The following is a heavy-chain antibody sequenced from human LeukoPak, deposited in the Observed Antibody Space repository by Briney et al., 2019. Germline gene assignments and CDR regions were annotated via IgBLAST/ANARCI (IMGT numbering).Heavy chain of an antibody. V-gene: IGHV1-18*01. Sequence: ASVKVSCKASGYSFRTYGITWVRQAPGQGLEWMGWLSAHIDDTNYSQKFQGRVTVTTDTSTSTAYMELRSLRSDDTAVYFCARVAFSKYHYYMDVWGKGTTLTVSS. J-gene: IGHJ6*03. D-gene: IGHD4-11*01. CDR3: ARVAFSKYHYYMDV. CDR1: GYSFRTYG. CDR2: LSAHIDDT.